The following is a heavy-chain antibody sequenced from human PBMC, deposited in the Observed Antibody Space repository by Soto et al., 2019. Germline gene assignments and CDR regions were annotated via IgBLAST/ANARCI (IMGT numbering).Heavy chain of an antibody. V-gene: IGHV1-18*01. Sequence: ASVKVSCKASGYTFTSYGISWVRQAPGQGLEWMGWISAYNGNTNYAQKLQGRVTMTTDTSTSTAYMELRSLRSDDTAVYYCARDRDMYSSGWNLFDYWGQGTLVTVSS. J-gene: IGHJ4*02. CDR1: GYTFTSYG. CDR2: ISAYNGNT. CDR3: ARDRDMYSSGWNLFDY. D-gene: IGHD6-19*01.